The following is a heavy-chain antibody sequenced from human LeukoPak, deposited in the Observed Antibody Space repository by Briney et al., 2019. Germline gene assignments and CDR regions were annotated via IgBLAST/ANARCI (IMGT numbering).Heavy chain of an antibody. D-gene: IGHD2-15*01. CDR2: ITGSADST. V-gene: IGHV3-23*01. Sequence: GGSLRLSCAASGLTISSYTMSWVRQAPGKGLGWVSVITGSADSTYYADSVKGRFTISRDNSKNTLYLQMGSLRAEDMAVYYCARASESCSGGSCYPTGYFDYWGQGTLVTVSS. CDR3: ARASESCSGGSCYPTGYFDY. J-gene: IGHJ4*02. CDR1: GLTISSYT.